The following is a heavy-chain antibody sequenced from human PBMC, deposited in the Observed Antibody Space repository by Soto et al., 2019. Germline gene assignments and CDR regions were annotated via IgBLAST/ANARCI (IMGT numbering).Heavy chain of an antibody. CDR2: ISYDGSNK. V-gene: IGHV3-30*18. CDR1: GFTFSSYG. Sequence: GGSLRLSCAASGFTFSSYGMHWVRQAPGKGLEWVAVISYDGSNKYYADSVKGRFTISRDNSKNTLYLQMNSLRAEDTAVYYCAKDQLGQWLVNWFDPWGQGTLVTVSS. J-gene: IGHJ5*02. D-gene: IGHD6-19*01. CDR3: AKDQLGQWLVNWFDP.